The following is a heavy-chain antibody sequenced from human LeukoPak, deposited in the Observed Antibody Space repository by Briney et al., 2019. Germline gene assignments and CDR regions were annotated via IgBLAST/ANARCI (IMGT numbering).Heavy chain of an antibody. CDR3: ARGRGTTILSACDY. CDR2: IIPILGIA. V-gene: IGHV1-69*04. CDR1: GYTFTSYG. J-gene: IGHJ4*02. D-gene: IGHD1-1*01. Sequence: GASVKVSCKASGYTFTSYGISWVRQAPGQGLEWMGRIIPILGIANYAQKFQGRVTITADKSTSTAYMELSSLRSEDTAVYYCARGRGTTILSACDYWGQGTLVTVSS.